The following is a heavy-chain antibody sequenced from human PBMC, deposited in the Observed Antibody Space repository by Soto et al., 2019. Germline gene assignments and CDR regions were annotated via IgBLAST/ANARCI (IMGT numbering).Heavy chain of an antibody. CDR1: GFTFRSYW. D-gene: IGHD5-12*01. J-gene: IGHJ4*02. CDR2: INQDGSEK. Sequence: GGSLRLSCGASGFTFRSYWMSWVRQAPGKGLEWVANINQDGSEKYYVDSVKGRFTISRDNAENSVYLQMNTLRAEDTAVYYCARDHIVATIVFEYWGLGTLVTV. CDR3: ARDHIVATIVFEY. V-gene: IGHV3-7*01.